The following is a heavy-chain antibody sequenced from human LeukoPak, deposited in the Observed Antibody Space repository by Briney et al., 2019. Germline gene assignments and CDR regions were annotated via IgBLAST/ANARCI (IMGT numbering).Heavy chain of an antibody. D-gene: IGHD3-9*01. CDR2: INHSGST. CDR3: ARGQRPQDYDILTGYYPFDY. CDR1: GGSFSGYY. J-gene: IGHJ4*02. V-gene: IGHV4-34*01. Sequence: SETLSLTCAVYGGSFSGYYWSWIRQPPGKGREWIGEINHSGSTNYNPSLKSRVTISVDTSKNQFSLKLSSVTAADTAVYYCARGQRPQDYDILTGYYPFDYWGQGTLVTVSS.